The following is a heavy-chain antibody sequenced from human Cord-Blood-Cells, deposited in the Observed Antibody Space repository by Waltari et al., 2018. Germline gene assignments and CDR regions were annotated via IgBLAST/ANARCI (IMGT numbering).Heavy chain of an antibody. V-gene: IGHV3-30*18. Sequence: QVQLVESGGGVVQPGRSLRLSCAASGFTFSSYGMHWVRQAPGKGLGWVAFISYDGSNKYYADAVKGLFTISRDNSKNTLYLQMNSLRAEDTAVYYCAKGVGLYSNSYYFDYWGQGTLVTVSS. CDR2: ISYDGSNK. CDR1: GFTFSSYG. D-gene: IGHD6-6*01. CDR3: AKGVGLYSNSYYFDY. J-gene: IGHJ4*02.